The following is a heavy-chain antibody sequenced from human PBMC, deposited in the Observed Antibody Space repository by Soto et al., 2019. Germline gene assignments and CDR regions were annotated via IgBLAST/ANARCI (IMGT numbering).Heavy chain of an antibody. Sequence: QVQLVESGGGVVQPGRSLRLSCAASGFTFSSYGMHWVRQAPGKGLEWVAVIWYDGSNKYYADSVKGRFTISRDNSKNTLYLQMNSLRAEDTAVYYCAREGYSSSSSGIGGYYYYMDVWGKGTTVTVSS. CDR2: IWYDGSNK. J-gene: IGHJ6*03. D-gene: IGHD6-6*01. CDR3: AREGYSSSSSGIGGYYYYMDV. V-gene: IGHV3-33*01. CDR1: GFTFSSYG.